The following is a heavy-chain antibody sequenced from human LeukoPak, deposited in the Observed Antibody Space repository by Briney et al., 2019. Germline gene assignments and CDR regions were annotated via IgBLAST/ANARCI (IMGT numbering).Heavy chain of an antibody. CDR3: ARQSGDTAMVTDWFDP. V-gene: IGHV4-39*01. CDR2: IYYSGST. Sequence: SETLSLTCTVSGGSISISSYYWGWIRQPPGKGLEWTGSIYYSGSTYYNPSLKSRVTISVDTSKNQFSLKLSSVTAADTAVYYCARQSGDTAMVTDWFDPWGQGTLVTVSS. CDR1: GGSISISSYY. D-gene: IGHD5-18*01. J-gene: IGHJ5*02.